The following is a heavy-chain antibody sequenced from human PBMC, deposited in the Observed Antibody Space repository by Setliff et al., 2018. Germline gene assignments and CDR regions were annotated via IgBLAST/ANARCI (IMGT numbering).Heavy chain of an antibody. J-gene: IGHJ6*03. CDR2: IWGDGGTK. D-gene: IGHD3-3*01. CDR3: ARDGGLLQFLEWSRSYMDV. CDR1: GFTFATHA. V-gene: IGHV3-33*01. Sequence: PGGSLRLSCAASGFTFATHAMHWVRQAPGKGLEWVAVIWGDGGTKYHADSVKGRFTISRDNSKNTLYLQMNSLRPEDTAVYYCARDGGLLQFLEWSRSYMDVWGKGTTVTVSS.